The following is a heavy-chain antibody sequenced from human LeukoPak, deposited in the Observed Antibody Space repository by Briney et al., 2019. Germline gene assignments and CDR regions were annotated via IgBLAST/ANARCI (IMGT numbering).Heavy chain of an antibody. V-gene: IGHV4-4*07. CDR1: GGSISTYY. Sequence: SETLFLTCTVSGGSISTYYWNWIRQPAGKGLEWIGRIYSSGSTSYNPSLKSRVTMSVDTSKNQFSLRLSSVTAADTAVYYCAGTYSSGLTVDYWGPGTLVTVSS. CDR2: IYSSGST. CDR3: AGTYSSGLTVDY. D-gene: IGHD6-19*01. J-gene: IGHJ4*02.